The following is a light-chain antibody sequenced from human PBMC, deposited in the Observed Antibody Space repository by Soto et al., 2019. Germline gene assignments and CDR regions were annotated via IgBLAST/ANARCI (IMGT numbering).Light chain of an antibody. Sequence: DIQVTKSASSLSASVGDRVTITCRASQSISTYLNWYQQKPGKAPKLLLFAASSLQSGVPSRFSGSGSGTDFTLTISGLQPEGFATYYCQQSYDTPPVTFGGGTKVDIK. CDR1: QSISTY. J-gene: IGKJ4*01. CDR2: AAS. CDR3: QQSYDTPPVT. V-gene: IGKV1-39*01.